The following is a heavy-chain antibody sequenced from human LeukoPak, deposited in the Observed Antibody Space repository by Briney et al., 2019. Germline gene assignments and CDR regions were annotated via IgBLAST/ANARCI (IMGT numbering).Heavy chain of an antibody. J-gene: IGHJ3*02. CDR1: GFTFSSYA. CDR3: AKKTIVGATVDAFDI. D-gene: IGHD1-26*01. CDR2: ISGGSA. Sequence: GGSLRLSCAASGFTFSSYAMSWVRQAPGKGLEWVSAISGGSADYADSVKGRFSISIDNSKNTLYLQMNSLRAEDTAVYYCAKKTIVGATVDAFDIWGQGTMVIVSS. V-gene: IGHV3-23*01.